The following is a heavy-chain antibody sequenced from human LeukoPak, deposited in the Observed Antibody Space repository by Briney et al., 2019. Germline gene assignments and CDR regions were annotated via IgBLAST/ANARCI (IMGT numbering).Heavy chain of an antibody. CDR1: GGSISSGAYY. Sequence: PSETLSLTCTVCGGSISSGAYYWSWIRQHPGKGLEWIGYIYYSGSTYYNPSLKSRVTISVDTSKNQFPLKLSSVTAADTAVYSCARMPPEGSTDYGWFDPWGQGTLVTVSS. CDR3: ARMPPEGSTDYGWFDP. CDR2: IYYSGST. D-gene: IGHD3-16*01. V-gene: IGHV4-31*03. J-gene: IGHJ5*02.